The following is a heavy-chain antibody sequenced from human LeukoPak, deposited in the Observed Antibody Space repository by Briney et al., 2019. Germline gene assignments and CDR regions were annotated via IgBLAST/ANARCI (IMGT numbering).Heavy chain of an antibody. CDR2: IWYDGSNK. CDR3: ARDRGSWSQYGMDV. J-gene: IGHJ6*02. V-gene: IGHV3-33*01. D-gene: IGHD6-13*01. Sequence: PGRSLRLSCAASGFTFSSYGMHWVCQAPGKGLEWVAVIWYDGSNKYYADSVKGRFTISRDNSKNTLYLQMNSLRAEDTAVYYCARDRGSWSQYGMDVWGQGTTVTVSS. CDR1: GFTFSSYG.